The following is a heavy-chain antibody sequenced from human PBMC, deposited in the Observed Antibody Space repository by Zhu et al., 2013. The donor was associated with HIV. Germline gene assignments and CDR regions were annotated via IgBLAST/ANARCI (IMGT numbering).Heavy chain of an antibody. J-gene: IGHJ4*02. CDR1: GGSFSGYY. V-gene: IGHV4-34*01. CDR2: VNHSGST. Sequence: QVQLQQWGAGLLKPSETLSLTCAVYGGSFSGYYWSWIRQPPGKGLEWIGEVNHSGSTNYNPSLKSRVTISVDTSKNQFSLKLSSVTAADTAVYYCARSLIRGELLYYYWGQGTLVTVSS. D-gene: IGHD2-2*02. CDR3: ARSLIRGELLYYY.